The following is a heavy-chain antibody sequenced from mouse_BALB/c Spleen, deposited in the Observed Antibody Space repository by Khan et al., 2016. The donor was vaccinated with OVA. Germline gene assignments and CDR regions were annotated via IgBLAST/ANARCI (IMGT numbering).Heavy chain of an antibody. CDR1: GYTFTNYG. V-gene: IGHV9-3-1*01. D-gene: IGHD2-10*01. J-gene: IGHJ4*01. CDR2: INTYTGEP. Sequence: QTQLVQSGPELKKPGETVKISCKVSGYTFTNYGMNWVKQAPGKGLKWMGWINTYTGEPTYADDFKGRFAFSLETSASTAYLQINNLKNGDTATYFCARPPYFSYVMVYWGQGTSVTVSS. CDR3: ARPPYFSYVMVY.